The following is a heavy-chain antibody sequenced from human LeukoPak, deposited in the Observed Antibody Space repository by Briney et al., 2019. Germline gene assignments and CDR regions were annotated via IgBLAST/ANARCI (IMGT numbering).Heavy chain of an antibody. CDR3: ASATLRCSGGSCYEMDV. Sequence: AASVKVSCKASGYTFTSHFMHWVRQAPGQGLEWMGGIIPVFGTANYAEKFQDRVTITADKSTSTAYMELSSLRSEDTAVYYCASATLRCSGGSCYEMDVWGKGTTVTVSS. CDR1: GYTFTSHF. J-gene: IGHJ6*04. D-gene: IGHD2-15*01. CDR2: IIPVFGTA. V-gene: IGHV1-69*06.